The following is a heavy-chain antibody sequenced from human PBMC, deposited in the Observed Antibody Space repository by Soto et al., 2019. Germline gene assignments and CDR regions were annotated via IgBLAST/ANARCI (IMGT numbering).Heavy chain of an antibody. V-gene: IGHV4-31*03. J-gene: IGHJ5*01. Sequence: SETLSLTCTVSGGSLSRFGHFWAWIRQRSGRGLEWIGYSSYTGVTYYNPSLQSRISISVDTSKNQFSLTLNSVTAADTAVYYCATDSGGLPLNRFDAWGHGTLVTVSS. CDR2: SSYTGVT. CDR1: GGSLSRFGHF. CDR3: ATDSGGLPLNRFDA. D-gene: IGHD2-21*02.